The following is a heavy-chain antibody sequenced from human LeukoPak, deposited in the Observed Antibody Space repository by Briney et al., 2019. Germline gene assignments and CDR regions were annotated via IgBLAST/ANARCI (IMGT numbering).Heavy chain of an antibody. V-gene: IGHV4-31*01. CDR2: IYYSGST. J-gene: IGHJ4*02. CDR1: GGSISSSGYY. CDR3: AREDYGGNSD. D-gene: IGHD4-23*01. Sequence: SETLSLTCTVSGGSISSSGYYWSWIRQHPGKGLEWIGYIYYSGSTYYNPSLKSQVTISVDTSKNQFSLKLSSVTAADTAVYYCAREDYGGNSDWGQGTLVTVSS.